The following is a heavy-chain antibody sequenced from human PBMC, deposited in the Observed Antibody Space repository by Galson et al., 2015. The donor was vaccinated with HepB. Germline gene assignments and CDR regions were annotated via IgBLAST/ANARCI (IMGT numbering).Heavy chain of an antibody. J-gene: IGHJ6*03. D-gene: IGHD3-3*01. CDR3: AKSRFDFWSGYDYYMDV. CDR2: ISRSSSAI. Sequence: SLRLSCAASGFTYSTYSMSWVRQAPGKGLEWVSYISRSSSAIYYADSVKGRFTISRDNAKNSLYLQMNSLRVEDTAVYYCAKSRFDFWSGYDYYMDVWGKGTPVTVSS. V-gene: IGHV3-48*01. CDR1: GFTYSTYS.